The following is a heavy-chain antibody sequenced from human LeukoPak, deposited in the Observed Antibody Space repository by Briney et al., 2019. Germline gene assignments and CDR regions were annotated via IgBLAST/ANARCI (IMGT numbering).Heavy chain of an antibody. CDR2: IIPILGIA. V-gene: IGHV1-69*04. D-gene: IGHD3-22*01. J-gene: IGHJ4*02. Sequence: SVKVSCKASGGTFSSYAISWVRQAPGQGLEWMGRIIPILGIANYAQKFQGRVTITADKSTSTAYMELSSLRSEDTAVNYCARTTYYYDSSGYYYVYWGQGTLVTVSS. CDR1: GGTFSSYA. CDR3: ARTTYYYDSSGYYYVY.